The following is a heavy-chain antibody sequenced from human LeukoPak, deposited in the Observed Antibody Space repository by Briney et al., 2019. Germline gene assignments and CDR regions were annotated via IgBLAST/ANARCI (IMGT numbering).Heavy chain of an antibody. CDR1: GGSISTYY. J-gene: IGHJ4*02. V-gene: IGHV4-59*01. D-gene: IGHD1-14*01. CDR3: ARHGTISSESYFDY. Sequence: SETLSLTCAVSGGSISTYYWSWIRQPPGKGLEWIGYIHYSGRTSYNPPLKSRVTISMDTSKNQFSLKLSSVTAADTAVYYCARHGTISSESYFDYWGQGALVTVSS. CDR2: IHYSGRT.